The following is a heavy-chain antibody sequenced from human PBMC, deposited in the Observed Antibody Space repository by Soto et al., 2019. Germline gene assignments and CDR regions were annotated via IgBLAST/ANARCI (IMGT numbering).Heavy chain of an antibody. Sequence: SETLSLTCTVSGGSVSSGTYYWSWIRQPPGRGLEWIGYIYYKGSTNYNPSLKSRVTISIDTSKNQFSLKLSSVTAADTAVYYCARGLDYVGFDYWGQGTLVTVSS. V-gene: IGHV4-61*01. CDR1: GGSVSSGTYY. CDR2: IYYKGST. J-gene: IGHJ4*02. D-gene: IGHD4-17*01. CDR3: ARGLDYVGFDY.